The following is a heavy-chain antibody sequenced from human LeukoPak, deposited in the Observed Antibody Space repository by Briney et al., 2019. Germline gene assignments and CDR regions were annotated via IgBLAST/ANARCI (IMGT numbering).Heavy chain of an antibody. J-gene: IGHJ4*02. CDR1: GYTFTSYG. CDR2: IIPILGIA. D-gene: IGHD6-19*01. V-gene: IGHV1-69*04. Sequence: ASVKVSCKASGYTFTSYGISWVRQAPGQGLEWMGRIIPILGIANYAQKFQGRVTITADKSTSTAYMELSSLRSEDTAVYYCARDPGLAVAGTGVSYWGQGTLVTVSS. CDR3: ARDPGLAVAGTGVSY.